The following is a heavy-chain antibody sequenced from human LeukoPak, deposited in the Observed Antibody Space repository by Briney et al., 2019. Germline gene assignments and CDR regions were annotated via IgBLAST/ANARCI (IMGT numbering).Heavy chain of an antibody. CDR1: GFTFSTYI. CDR2: ISSSSSLT. Sequence: GGSLRLSCAASGFTFSTYIMNWVRQAPGKGLEWVSYISSSSSLTYYADSVKGRFTIARDKAKNSLYLQMNSLRAEDTAVYYCARSGTTYYYDSSTRIWGQGTMVTVSS. D-gene: IGHD3-22*01. CDR3: ARSGTTYYYDSSTRI. V-gene: IGHV3-48*01. J-gene: IGHJ3*02.